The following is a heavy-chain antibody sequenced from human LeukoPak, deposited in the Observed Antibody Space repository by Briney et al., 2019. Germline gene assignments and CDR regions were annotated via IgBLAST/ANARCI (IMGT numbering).Heavy chain of an antibody. CDR1: GGSISSSSYY. V-gene: IGHV4-39*01. J-gene: IGHJ4*02. CDR2: IYYSGST. Sequence: PSETLSLTCTVSGGSISSSSYYWGWIRQPPGKGLEWIGSIYYSGSTYYNPSLKSRVTISVDTSKNQFSLKLSSVTAADTSVYYCARPDPYCTSTTCPFDYWGQGTLVTVSS. CDR3: ARPDPYCTSTTCPFDY. D-gene: IGHD2-2*01.